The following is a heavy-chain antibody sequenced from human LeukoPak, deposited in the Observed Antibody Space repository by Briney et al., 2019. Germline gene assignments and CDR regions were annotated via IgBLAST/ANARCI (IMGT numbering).Heavy chain of an antibody. CDR3: AKDREVAGMYYFDY. D-gene: IGHD6-19*01. CDR1: GFTFSSYG. V-gene: IGHV3-30*02. Sequence: PGGSLRLSCAASGFTFSSYGIHWVRQAPGKGLEWVAFIRYDGSNKYYADSVKGRFTISRDNSKNTLYLQMNSLRAEDTAVYYCAKDREVAGMYYFDYWGQGTLVTVSS. CDR2: IRYDGSNK. J-gene: IGHJ4*02.